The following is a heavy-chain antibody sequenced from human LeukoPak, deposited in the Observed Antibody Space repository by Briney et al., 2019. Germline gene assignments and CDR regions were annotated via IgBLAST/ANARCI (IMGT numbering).Heavy chain of an antibody. J-gene: IGHJ4*02. V-gene: IGHV1-46*01. D-gene: IGHD5-12*01. CDR2: INPTGSST. CDR1: GYSFTSHY. Sequence: ASVKVSCKASGYSFTSHYMHWVRQAPGQGLEWLGLINPTGSSTLYAQKFQGRVTMTRDMSTTTDYMELSSLRSDDTAVYYCARGYSGYDYFDYWGQGTLVTVSS. CDR3: ARGYSGYDYFDY.